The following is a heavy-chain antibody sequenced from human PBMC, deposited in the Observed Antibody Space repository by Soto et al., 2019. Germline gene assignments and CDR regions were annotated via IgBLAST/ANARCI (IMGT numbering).Heavy chain of an antibody. CDR1: GFTLSSYG. J-gene: IGHJ6*03. CDR2: IWYDGSNK. Sequence: GGSLRLSCAASGFTLSSYGMHWVRQAPGKGLEWVAVIWYDGSNKYYADSVKGRFTISRDNSKNTLYLQMNSLRAEDTAVYYCVASSGSYYYYMDVWGKGTTVTVSS. CDR3: VASSGSYYYYMDV. V-gene: IGHV3-33*01. D-gene: IGHD6-19*01.